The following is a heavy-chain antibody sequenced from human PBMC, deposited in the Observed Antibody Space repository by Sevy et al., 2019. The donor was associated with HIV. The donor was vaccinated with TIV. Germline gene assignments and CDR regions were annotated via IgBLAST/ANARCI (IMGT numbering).Heavy chain of an antibody. CDR3: AWSYGSGSLPFLDY. Sequence: GGSLRLSCAASGFTFSSYAMHWVRQAPGKGLEWAAVISYDGSNKYYADSVKGRFTISRDNSKNTLYLQMNSLRAEDTAVYYCAWSYGSGSLPFLDYWGQGTLVTVSS. CDR2: ISYDGSNK. CDR1: GFTFSSYA. V-gene: IGHV3-30-3*01. J-gene: IGHJ4*02. D-gene: IGHD3-10*01.